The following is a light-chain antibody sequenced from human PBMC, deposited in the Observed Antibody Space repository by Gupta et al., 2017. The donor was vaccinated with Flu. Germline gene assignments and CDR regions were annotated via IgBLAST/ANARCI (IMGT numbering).Light chain of an antibody. V-gene: IGKV3-15*01. J-gene: IGKJ1*01. CDR3: QQYNNWPPWT. CDR1: QSVSSN. CDR2: GAS. Sequence: EIVMTQSPATLSVSPGERANLSCRASQSVSSNLAWYQQKPGQAPRLLIYGASTRATGIPARFSGSGCGTEFTLTISSRQSEDFAVYYCQQYNNWPPWTFGQGTKVEIK.